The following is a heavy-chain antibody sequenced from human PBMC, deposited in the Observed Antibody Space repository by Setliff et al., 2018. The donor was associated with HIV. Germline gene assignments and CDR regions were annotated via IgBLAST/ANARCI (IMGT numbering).Heavy chain of an antibody. D-gene: IGHD2-15*01. CDR2: IYPGDSDT. V-gene: IGHV5-51*01. CDR1: GYSFPSHW. CDR3: ARGGVVGGTPFGPNAPPYFDY. Sequence: PGESLKISCKGSGYSFPSHWIGWVRQMPGKGLEWMGIIYPGDSDTRYSPSFQGQVTISADKSFSTADLQWSSLKASDTAMYYCARGGVVGGTPFGPNAPPYFDYWGQGTLVTV. J-gene: IGHJ4*02.